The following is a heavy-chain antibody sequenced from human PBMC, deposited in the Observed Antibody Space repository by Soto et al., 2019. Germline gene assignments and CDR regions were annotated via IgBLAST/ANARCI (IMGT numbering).Heavy chain of an antibody. D-gene: IGHD6-13*01. CDR2: ISVSGGST. CDR3: AKYASSSWSLFDF. CDR1: GFTFDTYA. Sequence: GGSLRLSCAVSGFTFDTYAMSRVRQAPGKGLEWVSSISVSGGSTHYAESVKGRFTISRDNSKNTLYLQMNSLRAEDTALYYCAKYASSSWSLFDFWGQGTLVTVSS. V-gene: IGHV3-23*01. J-gene: IGHJ4*02.